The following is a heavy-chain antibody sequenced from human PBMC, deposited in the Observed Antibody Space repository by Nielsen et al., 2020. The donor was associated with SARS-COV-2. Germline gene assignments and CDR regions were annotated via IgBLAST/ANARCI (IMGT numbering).Heavy chain of an antibody. CDR3: ARDYHYYDSSGYYLPSDY. CDR2: ISYDGSSK. D-gene: IGHD3-22*01. J-gene: IGHJ4*02. Sequence: GESLKISCAASGFSFSSYAMHWVRQAPGKGLEWVAVISYDGSSKSYADSVKGRFTISRDNSRNTLYLQVNSLRAEDTAVYYCARDYHYYDSSGYYLPSDYWGQGTLVIVSS. CDR1: GFSFSSYA. V-gene: IGHV3-30*04.